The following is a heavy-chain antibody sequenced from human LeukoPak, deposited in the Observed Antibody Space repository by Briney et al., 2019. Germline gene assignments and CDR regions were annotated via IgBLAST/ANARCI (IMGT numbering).Heavy chain of an antibody. Sequence: PSETLSLTCTVSGGSIGGYFWSWVRQPAGEGLEWMGRIHGSGSTNFNPSLNSRVTLSLDMSKNQIYLKLSSVTAADTAVYYCARGAVTNDFQHWGQGTLVTVSS. CDR1: GGSIGGYF. J-gene: IGHJ1*01. CDR2: IHGSGST. V-gene: IGHV4-4*07. D-gene: IGHD2-8*01. CDR3: ARGAVTNDFQH.